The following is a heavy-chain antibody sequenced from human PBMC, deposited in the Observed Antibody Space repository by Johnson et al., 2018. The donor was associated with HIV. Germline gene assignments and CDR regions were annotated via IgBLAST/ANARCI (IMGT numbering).Heavy chain of an antibody. CDR3: AKQGEAYAFDI. D-gene: IGHD3-16*01. V-gene: IGHV3-30-3*02. CDR1: GFTFSNYA. Sequence: QVQLMESGGGVVQPGRSLRLSCAASGFTFSNYAMHWVRQAPGKGLEWVAVLSYDGGNKYYADSVKGRFTISRDNSKNTLYLQMNSLRAEDTAVYYCAKQGEAYAFDIWGQGTMVTVSS. J-gene: IGHJ3*02. CDR2: LSYDGGNK.